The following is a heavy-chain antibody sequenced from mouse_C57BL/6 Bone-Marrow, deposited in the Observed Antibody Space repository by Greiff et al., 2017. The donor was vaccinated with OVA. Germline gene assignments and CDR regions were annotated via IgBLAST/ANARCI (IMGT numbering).Heavy chain of an antibody. CDR2: IHPNSGST. J-gene: IGHJ3*01. Sequence: QVQLQQPGAELVKPGASVKLSCKASGYTFTSYWMHWGKQRPGQGLEWIGMIHPNSGSTNYNEKFKSKATLTVDKSPSTAYMQLSSLTSEDSAVYYCARLRGWGSPWFAYWGQGTLVTVSA. CDR3: ARLRGWGSPWFAY. CDR1: GYTFTSYW. V-gene: IGHV1-64*01. D-gene: IGHD3-3*01.